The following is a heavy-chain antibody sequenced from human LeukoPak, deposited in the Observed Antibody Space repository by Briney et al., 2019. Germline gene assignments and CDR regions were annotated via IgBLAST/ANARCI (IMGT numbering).Heavy chain of an antibody. V-gene: IGHV1-8*01. D-gene: IGHD3-16*01. J-gene: IGHJ4*02. CDR3: ARARGSAATFDY. CDR2: MNPNSGNT. CDR1: GYTFTSYD. Sequence: ASVNVSCRASGYTFTSYDINWVRQATGQGLEWMGWMNPNSGNTGYAQKFQGRVTMTRNTSISTAYMELSSLRSEDTAVYCCARARGSAATFDYWGQGTLVTVSS.